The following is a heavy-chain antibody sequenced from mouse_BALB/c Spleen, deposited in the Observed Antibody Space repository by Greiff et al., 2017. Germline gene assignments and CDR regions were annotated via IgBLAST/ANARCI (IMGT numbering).Heavy chain of an antibody. CDR3: ARPLYYYGSSYPAY. CDR1: GFNIKDTY. J-gene: IGHJ3*01. V-gene: IGHV14-3*02. CDR2: IDPANGNT. Sequence: VQLQQPGAELVKPGASVKLSCTASGFNIKDTYMHWVKQRPEQGLEWIGRIDPANGNTKYDPKFQGKATITADTSSNTAYLQLSSLTSEDTAVYYCARPLYYYGSSYPAYWGQGTLVTVSA. D-gene: IGHD1-1*01.